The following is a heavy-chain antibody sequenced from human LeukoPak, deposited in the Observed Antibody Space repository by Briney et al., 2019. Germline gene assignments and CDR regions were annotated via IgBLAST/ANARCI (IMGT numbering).Heavy chain of an antibody. Sequence: ASVQVSCKVSGYTLTELSMHWVRQAPGKGLEWMGGFDPEDGETIYAQKFQGRVTMTEDTSTDTAYMELSSLRSEDTAVYYCATASWKGSGLDYWGQGTLVTVSS. CDR1: GYTLTELS. CDR2: FDPEDGET. V-gene: IGHV1-24*01. D-gene: IGHD2-15*01. CDR3: ATASWKGSGLDY. J-gene: IGHJ4*02.